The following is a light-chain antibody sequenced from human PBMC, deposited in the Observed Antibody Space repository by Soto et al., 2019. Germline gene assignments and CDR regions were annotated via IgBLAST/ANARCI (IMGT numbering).Light chain of an antibody. CDR1: QSVSSSY. CDR2: GAS. Sequence: LVLTQSPGTLSLSPGERATLSCRASQSVSSSYLAWYQQKPGQAPRLLIYGASSRATGIPDRFSGSGSGTDFTLTISRLEPEDFAVYYCQQYGSSPPDTFGQGTRLEIK. V-gene: IGKV3-20*01. CDR3: QQYGSSPPDT. J-gene: IGKJ5*01.